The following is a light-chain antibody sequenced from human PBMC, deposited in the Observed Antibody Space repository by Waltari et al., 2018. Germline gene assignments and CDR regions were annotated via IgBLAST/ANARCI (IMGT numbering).Light chain of an antibody. J-gene: IGLJ3*02. V-gene: IGLV4-69*01. CDR1: SGDRSNA. Sequence: LVLTQSPSASAYLGASVKLTCTLSSGDRSNAIAWLQQRPGKGPRSLMKFNSDGSHRKGDDIPDRFSASNSGTEYYLTISSLQSEDEADYYCQTGGHGTWVFGGGTKLTVL. CDR2: FNSDGSH. CDR3: QTGGHGTWV.